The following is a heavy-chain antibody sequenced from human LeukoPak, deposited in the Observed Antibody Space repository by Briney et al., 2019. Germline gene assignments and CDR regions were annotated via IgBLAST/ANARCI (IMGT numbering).Heavy chain of an antibody. CDR2: IWYDGSNK. J-gene: IGHJ4*02. CDR3: AKQVATITERTFDY. Sequence: GGSLRLSCAASGFTFSSYGMHWVRQAPGKGLEWVAVIWYDGSNKYYADSVKGRFTISRDNSKNTLYLQMNSLRAEDTAVYYCAKQVATITERTFDYWGQGTLVTVSS. CDR1: GFTFSSYG. V-gene: IGHV3-33*06. D-gene: IGHD5-12*01.